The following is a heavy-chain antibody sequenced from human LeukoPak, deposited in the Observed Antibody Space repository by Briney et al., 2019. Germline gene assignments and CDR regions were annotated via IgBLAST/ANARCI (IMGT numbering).Heavy chain of an antibody. CDR1: GYTFTSYY. Sequence: ASVKVSCKASGYTFTSYYMHWVRQAPGQGLEWMGIINPSGGSTSYAQKFQGRVTMTRDMSTSTVYMELSSLRSDDTAVYYCARGRLLWFGELFNWFDPWGQGTLVTVSS. D-gene: IGHD3-10*01. V-gene: IGHV1-46*01. J-gene: IGHJ5*02. CDR2: INPSGGST. CDR3: ARGRLLWFGELFNWFDP.